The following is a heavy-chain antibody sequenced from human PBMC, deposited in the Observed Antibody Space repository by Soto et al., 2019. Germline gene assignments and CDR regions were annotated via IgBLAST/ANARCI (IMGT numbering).Heavy chain of an antibody. J-gene: IGHJ4*02. V-gene: IGHV1-8*01. Sequence: GASVKVSCKASGYSFTSLDINWVRQTAGQGLEWMGWMQPSTGRTGYAQKFQGRVTMTRDTSINTAYMELTTLTSDDTAVYHCAKVCTGYYYYFDSWGQGTLVTVSS. CDR1: GYSFTSLD. D-gene: IGHD3-9*01. CDR2: MQPSTGRT. CDR3: AKVCTGYYYYFDS.